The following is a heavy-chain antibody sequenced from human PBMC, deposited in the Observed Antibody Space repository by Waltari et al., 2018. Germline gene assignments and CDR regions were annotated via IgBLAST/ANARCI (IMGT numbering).Heavy chain of an antibody. CDR1: GGSISSGSYY. Sequence: QLQLQESGPGLVKPSETLSLACTVSGGSISSGSYYWGWIRQPPGKGLEWIGTIYYSGSTYYNPSLKSRLTTSVDTSKNQFSLNLSSVTAADTAVYYCASYYWNYAWFDPWGQGTLVTVSS. CDR3: ASYYWNYAWFDP. J-gene: IGHJ5*02. D-gene: IGHD1-7*01. CDR2: IYYSGST. V-gene: IGHV4-39*07.